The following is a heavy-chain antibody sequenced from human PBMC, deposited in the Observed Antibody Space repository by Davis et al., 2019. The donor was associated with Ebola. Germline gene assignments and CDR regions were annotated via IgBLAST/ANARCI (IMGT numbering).Heavy chain of an antibody. J-gene: IGHJ3*02. CDR2: LGTSADT. D-gene: IGHD1-26*01. Sequence: GGSLRSSCAASGFVFRNYVMSWVRQAPGKGLEWVSTLGTSADTYYADSVKGRFTISRDNSKNTLYLQMNGLRVEDTAIYYCAKDTSNIWFDIWGQGTNVTVSS. V-gene: IGHV3-23*01. CDR3: AKDTSNIWFDI. CDR1: GFVFRNYV.